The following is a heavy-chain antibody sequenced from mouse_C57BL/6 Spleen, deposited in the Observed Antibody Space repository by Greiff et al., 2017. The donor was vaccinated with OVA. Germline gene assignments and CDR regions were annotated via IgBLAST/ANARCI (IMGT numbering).Heavy chain of an antibody. D-gene: IGHD4-1*01. J-gene: IGHJ2*01. CDR2: ISSGGSYT. V-gene: IGHV5-6*01. CDR3: ARVGREFDY. CDR1: GFTFSSYG. Sequence: EVQGVESGGDLVKPGGSLKLSCAASGFTFSSYGMSWVRQTPDKRLEWVATISSGGSYTYYPDSVKGRFTISRDNAKNTLYLQMSSLKSEDTAMYYCARVGREFDYWGQGTTLTVSS.